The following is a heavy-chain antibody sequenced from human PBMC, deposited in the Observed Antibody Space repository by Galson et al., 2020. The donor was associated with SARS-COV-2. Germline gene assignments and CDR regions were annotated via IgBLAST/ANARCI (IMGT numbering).Heavy chain of an antibody. J-gene: IGHJ4*01. CDR2: IYNYASN. D-gene: IGHD4-4*01. CDR1: DGSISSGGYY. V-gene: IGHV4-31*03. CDR3: ARADYSGIDEY. Sequence: LTCTVADGSISSGGYYWSWIRQHPGKGPEWMAYIYNYASNFYNPYLKSRLTISLDMPNHQFSLKLRSVTAADTAVYYCARADYSGIDEYWGQGTLVTVSP.